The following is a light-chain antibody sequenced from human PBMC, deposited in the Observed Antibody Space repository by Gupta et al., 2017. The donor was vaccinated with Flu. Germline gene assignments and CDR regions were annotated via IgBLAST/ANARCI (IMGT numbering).Light chain of an antibody. J-gene: IGKJ3*01. Sequence: DIQMTQSPSSLSASVGDRVTITCRASQSIGRYLNWYQQKPGKAPKLLIYAASSLQSGVPSRFSGSGSGTDFTLTITSLQPEDFATYHCQQSDSTPSTFGPGTKVDIK. CDR3: QQSDSTPST. CDR2: AAS. CDR1: QSIGRY. V-gene: IGKV1-39*01.